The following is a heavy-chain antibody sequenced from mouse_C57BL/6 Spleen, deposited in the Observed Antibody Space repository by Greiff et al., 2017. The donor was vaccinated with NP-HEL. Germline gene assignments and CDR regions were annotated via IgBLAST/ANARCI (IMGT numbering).Heavy chain of an antibody. CDR1: GFTFSDYG. D-gene: IGHD2-12*01. CDR3: ARSYSYYDY. CDR2: ISSGSSTI. Sequence: EVKVEESGGGLVKPGGSLKLSCAASGFTFSDYGMHWVRQAPEKGLEWVAYISSGSSTIYYADTVKGRFTIPRDNAQNTLFLQMTSLRSKATAMYYCARSYSYYDYWGQGTTLTVSS. J-gene: IGHJ2*01. V-gene: IGHV5-17*01.